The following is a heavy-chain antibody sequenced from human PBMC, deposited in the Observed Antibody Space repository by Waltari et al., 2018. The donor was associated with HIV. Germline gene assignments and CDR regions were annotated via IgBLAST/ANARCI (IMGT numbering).Heavy chain of an antibody. CDR3: ARRHSSVGILDS. CDR1: GFTFSNYW. V-gene: IGHV3-74*01. CDR2: IYTNGGTA. D-gene: IGHD6-19*01. J-gene: IGHJ4*02. Sequence: EVQLVESGGGLVQPGGSLRLSCAASGFTFSNYWMHWVRQAPGKGLVWVVGIYTNGGTASYADSVKGRFTISRDKAKNTLYLQMNSLRAEDTAVYYCARRHSSVGILDSWGQGTLVTVSS.